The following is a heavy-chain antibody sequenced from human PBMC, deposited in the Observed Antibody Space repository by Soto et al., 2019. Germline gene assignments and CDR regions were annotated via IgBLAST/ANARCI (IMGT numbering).Heavy chain of an antibody. CDR3: ARVRLYYYGSGNYYYYGMDV. Sequence: QVQLVQSGAEVKKPGSSVKVSCKASGGTFSSYAISWVRQAPGQGLEWMGGIIPIFGTANYAQKFQGRVTITADESTSTAYMELSSLRSEDTAVYYCARVRLYYYGSGNYYYYGMDVWGQGTTVTVSS. CDR2: IIPIFGTA. CDR1: GGTFSSYA. J-gene: IGHJ6*02. V-gene: IGHV1-69*01. D-gene: IGHD3-10*01.